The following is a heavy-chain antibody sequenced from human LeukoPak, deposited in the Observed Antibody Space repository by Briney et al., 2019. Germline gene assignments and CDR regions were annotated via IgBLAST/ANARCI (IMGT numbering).Heavy chain of an antibody. CDR1: GGTFSIYA. CDR3: ARLGATTAAY. CDR2: IIPIFGTA. V-gene: IGHV1-69*01. J-gene: IGHJ4*02. Sequence: GASVNVSFKASGGTFSIYAISWVRQAPGQGLEWMGGIIPIFGTANYAQKFQGRVTITADESTSTAYMELSSLRSEDTAVYYCARLGATTAAYWGQGTLVTVSS. D-gene: IGHD1-26*01.